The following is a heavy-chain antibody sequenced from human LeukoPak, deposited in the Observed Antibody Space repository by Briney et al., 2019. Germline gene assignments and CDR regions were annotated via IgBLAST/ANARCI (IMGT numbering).Heavy chain of an antibody. CDR2: IHTSGDT. J-gene: IGHJ4*02. Sequence: SETLSLTCTVSGDSISSGRYYWTWLRQPAGKGLEWIGRIHTSGDTNYSPSLKSRVTISRDTSKNQFSLRLTSVAAADTAVYYCVRDWNGDWFDYWGQGTLVSVSS. CDR1: GDSISSGRYY. D-gene: IGHD4-17*01. CDR3: VRDWNGDWFDY. V-gene: IGHV4-61*02.